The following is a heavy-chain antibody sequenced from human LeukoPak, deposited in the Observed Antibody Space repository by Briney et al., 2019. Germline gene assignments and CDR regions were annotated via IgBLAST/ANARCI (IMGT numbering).Heavy chain of an antibody. CDR2: IKDEGSIQ. J-gene: IGHJ4*02. CDR3: ARDVWTGVAVSDY. D-gene: IGHD6-19*01. CDR1: GFTFSSYW. V-gene: IGHV3-7*01. Sequence: GGSLRLSCVASGFTFSSYWMTWVRQAPGKGLEWSANIKDEGSIQYYLDSVRGRFTISRDNAKTSVYLQLNSLRADDTAVYYCARDVWTGVAVSDYWGQGTLVTVSS.